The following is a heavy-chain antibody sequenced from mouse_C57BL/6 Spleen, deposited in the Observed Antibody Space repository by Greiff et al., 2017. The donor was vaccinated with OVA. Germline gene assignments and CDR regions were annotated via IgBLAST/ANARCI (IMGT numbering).Heavy chain of an antibody. CDR1: GFSLTSYG. V-gene: IGHV2-2*01. CDR2: IWSGGST. CDR3: ARGDYGSSYYAMDY. Sequence: VKLVESGPGLVQPSQSLSITCTVSGFSLTSYGVHWVRQSPGKGLEWLGVIWSGGSTDYNAAFISRLSISKDNSKSQVFFKMNSLQADETAIYYCARGDYGSSYYAMDYWGQGTSVTVSS. D-gene: IGHD1-1*01. J-gene: IGHJ4*01.